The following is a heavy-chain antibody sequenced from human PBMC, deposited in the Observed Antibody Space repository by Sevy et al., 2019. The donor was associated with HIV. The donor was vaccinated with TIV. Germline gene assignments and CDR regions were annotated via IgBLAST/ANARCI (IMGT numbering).Heavy chain of an antibody. CDR1: GFTFSSYA. D-gene: IGHD5-18*01. Sequence: GGSLRLSCAASGFTFSSYAMSWVRQAPGKGLEWVSAISGSGGSTYYADSVKGRFTISRDNSKNTLYLQMNSLRAEDTAVYYCAKGYSCGYQAPKVFDYWGQGTLVTVSS. CDR3: AKGYSCGYQAPKVFDY. J-gene: IGHJ4*02. V-gene: IGHV3-23*01. CDR2: ISGSGGST.